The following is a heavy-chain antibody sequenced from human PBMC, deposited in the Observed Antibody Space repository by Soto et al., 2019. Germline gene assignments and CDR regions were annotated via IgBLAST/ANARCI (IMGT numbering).Heavy chain of an antibody. D-gene: IGHD3-9*01. CDR2: INAGNGNT. J-gene: IGHJ6*02. CDR1: GYTFTSYA. Sequence: QVQLVQSGAEVKKPGASVKVSCKASGYTFTSYAMHWVRQAPGQRLEWMGWINAGNGNTKYSQKFQGRVTITRDTSASTAYMELSSLRSEDAAVYYCARDGGPLRYFDWLLNRPLSSRGMDVWDQGTTVTVSS. CDR3: ARDGGPLRYFDWLLNRPLSSRGMDV. V-gene: IGHV1-3*01.